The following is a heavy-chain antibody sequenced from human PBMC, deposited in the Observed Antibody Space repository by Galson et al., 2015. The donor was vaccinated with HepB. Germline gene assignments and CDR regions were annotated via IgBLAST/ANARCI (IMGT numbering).Heavy chain of an antibody. CDR3: AKDLYNRKMKVPEGQIDY. V-gene: IGHV3-21*01. Sequence: SLRLSCAASGFTFNTCGMKWVRQAPGKGLEWVSSISSNSDYINYADSTKGRFTISRDNSKNTLYLQMNSLRAEDTAVYYCAKDLYNRKMKVPEGQIDYWGQGTLVTVSS. CDR2: ISSNSDYI. CDR1: GFTFNTCG. J-gene: IGHJ4*02. D-gene: IGHD2/OR15-2a*01.